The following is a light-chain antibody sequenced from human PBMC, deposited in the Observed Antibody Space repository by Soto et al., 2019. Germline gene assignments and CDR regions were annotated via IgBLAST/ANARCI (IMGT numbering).Light chain of an antibody. CDR2: AAS. CDR3: HQYNSWPPGT. CDR1: QSISTY. V-gene: IGKV1-39*01. Sequence: DIQMTQSPSSLSASVGDSVTITCRASQSISTYLNWYQQMPGKAPNLLIYAASSLQSGVPSRFSGSGSGTEFTLTISSLQSEDFALYYCHQYNSWPPGTFGQGTKVDI. J-gene: IGKJ2*01.